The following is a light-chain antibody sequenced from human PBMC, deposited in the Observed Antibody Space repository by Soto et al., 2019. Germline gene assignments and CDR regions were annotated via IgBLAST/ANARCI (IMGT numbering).Light chain of an antibody. CDR1: QSVSGN. CDR3: QQYNNWPRT. CDR2: GAS. Sequence: EIVMTQSPATLSVSPGERATLSCRASQSVSGNLAWYQQKPGQAPRLLIYGASTRATGIPASFSGSWSGTEFTLTISSLQSEDFAVYYCQQYNNWPRTFGQGTKVEIK. J-gene: IGKJ1*01. V-gene: IGKV3-15*01.